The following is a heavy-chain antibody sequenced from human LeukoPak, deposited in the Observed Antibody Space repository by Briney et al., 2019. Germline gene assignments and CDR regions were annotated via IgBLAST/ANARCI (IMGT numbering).Heavy chain of an antibody. D-gene: IGHD6-13*01. J-gene: IGHJ6*02. CDR3: ATAYSSSWSQDYGMDV. Sequence: SETLSLTCTVSGGSISSYYWSWIRQPAGKGLEWIGRIYTSGSTNYNPSLKSRVTMSVDTSKNQFSLKLSSVTAADTAVYYCATAYSSSWSQDYGMDVWGQGTTVTVSS. V-gene: IGHV4-4*07. CDR2: IYTSGST. CDR1: GGSISSYY.